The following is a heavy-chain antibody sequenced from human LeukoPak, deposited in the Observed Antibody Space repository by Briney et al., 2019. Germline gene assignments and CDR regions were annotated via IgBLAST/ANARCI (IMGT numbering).Heavy chain of an antibody. CDR1: GFTVSSNY. V-gene: IGHV3-53*01. Sequence: GGSLRLSCAASGFTVSSNYMTWVRQAPGKGLEWVALFGTRHTHIFYADSVEGRFAISRDNSKNTVYLQMNSLRAEDTAVYYCARDPRIAAAVFDYWGQGTLVTVSS. CDR3: ARDPRIAAAVFDY. D-gene: IGHD6-13*01. J-gene: IGHJ4*02. CDR2: FGTRHTHI.